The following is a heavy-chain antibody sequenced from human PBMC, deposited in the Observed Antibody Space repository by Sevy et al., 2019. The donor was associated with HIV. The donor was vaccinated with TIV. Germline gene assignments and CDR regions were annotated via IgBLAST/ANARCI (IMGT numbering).Heavy chain of an antibody. J-gene: IGHJ4*02. CDR3: ATGFPVEYPECGRIWCFTEYFAY. CDR2: FDPEDGET. CDR1: GYTLSELS. V-gene: IGHV1-24*01. D-gene: IGHD2-15*01. Sequence: ASVKVSCKVSGYTLSELSMHWVRQAPGKGLEWMGGFDPEDGETAYAQKFQGRVTMTEDTSTNTANMELSSLRSEDTANYYCATGFPVEYPECGRIWCFTEYFAYWGQGALVTVSS.